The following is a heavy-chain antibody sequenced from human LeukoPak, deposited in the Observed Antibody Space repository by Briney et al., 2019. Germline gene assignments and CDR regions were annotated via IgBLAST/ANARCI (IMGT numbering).Heavy chain of an antibody. J-gene: IGHJ4*02. Sequence: SVKVSCKASGGTFSSYAISWVRQAPGQGLEWMGGIIPIFGTANYAQKFQSRVTITADESTSTAYMELSSLRSEDTAVYYCARAGDAFRGVITWGQGTLVTVSS. D-gene: IGHD3-10*01. CDR2: IIPIFGTA. CDR1: GGTFSSYA. V-gene: IGHV1-69*13. CDR3: ARAGDAFRGVIT.